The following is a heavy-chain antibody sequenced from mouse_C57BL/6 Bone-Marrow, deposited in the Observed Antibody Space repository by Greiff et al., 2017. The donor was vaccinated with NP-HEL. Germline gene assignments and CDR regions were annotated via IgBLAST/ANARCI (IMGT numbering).Heavy chain of an antibody. V-gene: IGHV1-9*01. CDR1: GYTFTGYW. CDR2: ILPGSGST. CDR3: ARTPIYYYGTPFAY. J-gene: IGHJ3*01. Sequence: QVQLKQSGAELMKPGASVKLSCKATGYTFTGYWIEWVKQRPGHGLEWIGEILPGSGSTNYNEKFKGKATFTADTSSNTAYMQLSSLTTEDSAIYYCARTPIYYYGTPFAYWGQGTLVTVSA. D-gene: IGHD1-1*01.